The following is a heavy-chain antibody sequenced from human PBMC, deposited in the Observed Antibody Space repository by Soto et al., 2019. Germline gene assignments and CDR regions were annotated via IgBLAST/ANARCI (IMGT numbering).Heavy chain of an antibody. D-gene: IGHD2-8*01. J-gene: IGHJ4*02. V-gene: IGHV3-7*04. CDR2: IKNDGSEK. CDR1: GFTFSNSW. CDR3: ARAHPLN. Sequence: AGGSLRLSCEASGFTFSNSWMSWVRQAPGKGLEWVANIKNDGSEKYYVDSVKGRFTISRNNTQNSVYLQMNYLSGEDTAVYYCARAHPLNWGQGSLVTVSS.